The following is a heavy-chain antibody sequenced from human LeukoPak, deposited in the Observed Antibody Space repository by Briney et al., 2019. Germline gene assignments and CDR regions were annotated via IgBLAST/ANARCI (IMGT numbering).Heavy chain of an antibody. V-gene: IGHV3-30-3*01. J-gene: IGHJ4*02. D-gene: IGHD2-21*01. CDR2: VSYDGNNK. Sequence: GGSLRLSCAASGFTFSTYAMHWVRQAPGKGLEWGAVVSYDGNNKYYADSVKGRFTISRDNSKNTMSLLMNSLRAEDTAVYYCARDCDSAHYFDYWGQGTLVTVSS. CDR1: GFTFSTYA. CDR3: ARDCDSAHYFDY.